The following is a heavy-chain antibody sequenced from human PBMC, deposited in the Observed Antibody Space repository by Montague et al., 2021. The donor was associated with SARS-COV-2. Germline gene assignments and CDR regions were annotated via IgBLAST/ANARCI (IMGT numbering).Heavy chain of an antibody. D-gene: IGHD2/OR15-2a*01. J-gene: IGHJ3*02. CDR2: ISYDGSNK. CDR3: ASELLGAFDI. V-gene: IGHV3-30-3*01. Sequence: SLRLSCAASGFTFSSYAMHLFRQAPGKGLEWVAVISYDGSNKYYSDSVKGRFTISRDNSKNTLYLQMNSLRAEDTAVYYCASELLGAFDIWGQGTMVTVSS. CDR1: GFTFSSYA.